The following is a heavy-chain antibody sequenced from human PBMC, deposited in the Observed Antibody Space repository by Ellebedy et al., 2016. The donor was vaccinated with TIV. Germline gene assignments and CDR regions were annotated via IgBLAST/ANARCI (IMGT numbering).Heavy chain of an antibody. V-gene: IGHV3-23*01. D-gene: IGHD3-16*01. Sequence: GESLKISCVASGFTFDSYAMHWVRQAPGKGLEWVATIRGTGDNTYYADSVRGRFTVSRDNSKNVMFLQMNSLRADETAEYFCAREVLGGRGDMDFWGQGTTVIVSS. CDR2: IRGTGDNT. CDR3: AREVLGGRGDMDF. CDR1: GFTFDSYA. J-gene: IGHJ6*02.